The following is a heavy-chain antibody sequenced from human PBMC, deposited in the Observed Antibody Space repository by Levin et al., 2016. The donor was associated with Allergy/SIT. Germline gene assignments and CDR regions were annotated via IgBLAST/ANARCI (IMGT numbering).Heavy chain of an antibody. J-gene: IGHJ6*02. CDR2: INHSGST. CDR3: ARAGHLAAAGTPLILYYYGMDV. V-gene: IGHV4-34*01. D-gene: IGHD6-13*01. Sequence: RQAPGKGLEWIGEINHSGSTNYNPSLKSRVTISVDTSKNQFSLKLSSVTAADTAVYYCARAGHLAAAGTPLILYYYGMDVWGQGTTVTVSS.